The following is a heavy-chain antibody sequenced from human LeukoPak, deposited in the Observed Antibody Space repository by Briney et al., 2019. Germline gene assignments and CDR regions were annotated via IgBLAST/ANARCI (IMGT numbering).Heavy chain of an antibody. V-gene: IGHV4-30-2*01. CDR2: IYHSGST. J-gene: IGHJ4*02. CDR1: GGSISGGGYS. Sequence: SETLSLTCAVSGGSISGGGYSWSWTRQQLGKGLEWIGYIYHSGSTYYNPSLKSRVTISVDRSKNHFSLKLSSVTAADTAVYYCARVSSGGYFDYWGQGTLVSVSS. CDR3: ARVSSGGYFDY. D-gene: IGHD3-16*01.